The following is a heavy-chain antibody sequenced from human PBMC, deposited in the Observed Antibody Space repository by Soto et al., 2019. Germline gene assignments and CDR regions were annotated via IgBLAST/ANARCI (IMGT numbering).Heavy chain of an antibody. Sequence: EVQLVESGGGLVQPGGSLRLSCAASGFTFSSYSMNWVRQAPGKGLEWVSYISSSSSTIYYAESVKGRFTISRDNAKNSLYLQMNSLRDEDTAVYYCARGITIFGVVIQEDYYYYGMDVWGQGPTVTVSS. CDR2: ISSSSSTI. D-gene: IGHD3-3*01. CDR1: GFTFSSYS. CDR3: ARGITIFGVVIQEDYYYYGMDV. V-gene: IGHV3-48*02. J-gene: IGHJ6*02.